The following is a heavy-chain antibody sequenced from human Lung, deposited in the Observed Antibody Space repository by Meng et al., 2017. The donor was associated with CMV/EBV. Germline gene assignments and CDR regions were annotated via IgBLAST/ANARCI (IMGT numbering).Heavy chain of an antibody. CDR3: ARASYGSGSPLGESWFDP. D-gene: IGHD3-10*01. V-gene: IGHV4-31*03. J-gene: IGHJ5*02. CDR2: IHSSGST. Sequence: QVQLQGSGPGLVKPSQTLSLTCTVSGGSISMGGYYWSWIRQHPGKGLEWIGYIHSSGSTYYNPSLRSRLTISVDTSKNQFSLKLSSMTAADTAVYYCARASYGSGSPLGESWFDPWGQGTLVTVSS. CDR1: GGSISMGGYY.